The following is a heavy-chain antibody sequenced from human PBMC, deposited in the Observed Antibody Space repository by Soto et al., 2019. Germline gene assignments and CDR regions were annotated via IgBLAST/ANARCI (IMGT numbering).Heavy chain of an antibody. D-gene: IGHD3-22*01. J-gene: IGHJ4*02. CDR2: IDPSDSQT. Sequence: GESLKISCKGSGYSFAGYWITWVRQKPGHGVEWMGRIDPSDSQTYYSPSFRGHVTISVTKSITTVFLQWSSLRASDTAMYYCARQIYDSDTGPNFQYYFDSWGQGTPVTVSS. CDR3: ARQIYDSDTGPNFQYYFDS. CDR1: GYSFAGYW. V-gene: IGHV5-10-1*01.